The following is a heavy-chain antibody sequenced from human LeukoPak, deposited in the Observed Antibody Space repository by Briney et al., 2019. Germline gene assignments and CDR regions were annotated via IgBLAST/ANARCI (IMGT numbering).Heavy chain of an antibody. V-gene: IGHV4-30-4*08. D-gene: IGHD1-26*01. Sequence: SETLSLTRTVSGGSISSGDYYWSWIRQPPGKGLEGIGYIYYSGSTYYNPSLKSRVTISVDTSKNQFSLKLSSVTAADTAVYYCARDAVGATTIWFDPWGQETLVTVSS. CDR2: IYYSGST. CDR1: GGSISSGDYY. J-gene: IGHJ5*02. CDR3: ARDAVGATTIWFDP.